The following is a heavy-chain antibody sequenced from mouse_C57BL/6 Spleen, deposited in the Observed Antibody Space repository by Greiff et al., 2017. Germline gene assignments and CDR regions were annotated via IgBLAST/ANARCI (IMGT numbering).Heavy chain of an antibody. Sequence: VMLVESGPGLVAPSQSLSITCTVSGFSLTSYAISWVRQPPGKGLEWLGVIWTGGGTNNNSALKSRLSISKDNSKSQVFLKMNSLQTDDTARYDGARDYDYDLYYAMDYWGQGTSVTVSS. D-gene: IGHD2-4*01. J-gene: IGHJ4*01. V-gene: IGHV2-9-1*01. CDR3: ARDYDYDLYYAMDY. CDR2: IWTGGGT. CDR1: GFSLTSYA.